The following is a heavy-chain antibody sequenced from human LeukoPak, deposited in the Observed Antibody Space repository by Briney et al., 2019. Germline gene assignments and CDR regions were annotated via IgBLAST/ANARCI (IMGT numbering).Heavy chain of an antibody. V-gene: IGHV4-61*02. D-gene: IGHD3-16*01. J-gene: IGHJ4*02. CDR2: IYTSWST. CDR3: ARGGLQRGGGDFDY. CDR1: GRSISSGSYY. Sequence: SQTLSLTCTVSGRSISSGSYYWSWIRQPAGKGLEWIERIYTSWSTNYNPSLKSRVPISVDTSKTKFSLTLSSVTAADTAVYYCARGGLQRGGGDFDYWGQGTLVTVSS.